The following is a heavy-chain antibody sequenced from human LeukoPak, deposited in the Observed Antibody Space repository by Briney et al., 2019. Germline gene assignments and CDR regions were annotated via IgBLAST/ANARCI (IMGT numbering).Heavy chain of an antibody. CDR1: GFPFSSYA. V-gene: IGHV3-30*04. J-gene: IGHJ4*02. CDR2: ISYDGSNK. D-gene: IGHD3-22*01. Sequence: GGSLRLSCSASGFPFSSYAMHWVRQAPGKGLEWVAVISYDGSNKYYADSVKGRFTISRDNSKNTLYLQMNSLRAEDTAVYYCAKGDYYYDSSGYAPVEYWGQGTLVTVSS. CDR3: AKGDYYYDSSGYAPVEY.